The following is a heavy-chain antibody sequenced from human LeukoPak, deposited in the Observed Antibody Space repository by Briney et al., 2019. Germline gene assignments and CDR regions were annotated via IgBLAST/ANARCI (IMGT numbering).Heavy chain of an antibody. V-gene: IGHV4-34*01. CDR3: ARGGGSYRG. CDR1: GGSFSGYY. Sequence: SETLSLTCAVYGGSFSGYYWSWIRQPPGKGLEWIGEINRSGSTNYNPSLKSRVTISVDTSKNQFSLKLSSVTAADTAVYYCARGGGSYRGWGQGTMVTVSS. CDR2: INRSGST. J-gene: IGHJ3*01. D-gene: IGHD1-26*01.